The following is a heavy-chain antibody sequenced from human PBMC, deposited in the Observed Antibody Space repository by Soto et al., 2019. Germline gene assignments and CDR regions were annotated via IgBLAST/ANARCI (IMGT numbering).Heavy chain of an antibody. CDR3: EKLIRPTYSGSYLES. Sequence: PGGSLRLSCAASGFAFSSYAMNWVRQAPGKGLEWVSAISGSGDITYHADSVKGRFTISRDNSKNTLYLQMNSLRAEDTAIYYCEKLIRPTYSGSYLESWGQGTLVTVYS. CDR1: GFAFSSYA. CDR2: ISGSGDIT. V-gene: IGHV3-23*01. D-gene: IGHD1-26*01. J-gene: IGHJ4*02.